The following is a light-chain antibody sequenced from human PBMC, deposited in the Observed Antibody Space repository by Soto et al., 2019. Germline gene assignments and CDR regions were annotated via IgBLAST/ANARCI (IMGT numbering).Light chain of an antibody. CDR1: QSISSW. CDR2: DAS. V-gene: IGKV1-5*01. Sequence: DIQMTQSPSTLSPSVGDRVTITCRASQSISSWLAWYQQQPGKAPKLLIYDASSLESGVQSSFSGSGSGTEFTLTISSLQPDDFATYYCKQYNSYPACGQGTKVDIK. J-gene: IGKJ1*01. CDR3: KQYNSYPA.